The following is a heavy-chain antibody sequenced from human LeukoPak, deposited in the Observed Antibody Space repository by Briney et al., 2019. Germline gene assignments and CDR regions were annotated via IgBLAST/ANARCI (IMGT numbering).Heavy chain of an antibody. V-gene: IGHV1-2*02. CDR1: GYTFTGYY. Sequence: GASVKVSCKASGYTFTGYYMHWVRQAPGQGLEWMGWINPNSGGTNCAQKFQGRVTMTRDTSISTAYMELSRLRSDDTAVYYCAREYYDILTGYLPWFDPWGQGTLVTVSS. CDR3: AREYYDILTGYLPWFDP. CDR2: INPNSGGT. J-gene: IGHJ5*02. D-gene: IGHD3-9*01.